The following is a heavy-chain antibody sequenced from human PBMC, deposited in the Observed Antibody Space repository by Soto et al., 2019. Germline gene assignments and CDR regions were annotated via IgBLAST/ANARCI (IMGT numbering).Heavy chain of an antibody. D-gene: IGHD3-22*01. V-gene: IGHV1-58*01. CDR1: GFTFTSSA. J-gene: IGHJ5*02. Sequence: ASVKVSFKASGFTFTSSAVQWVRQARGQRLEWIGWIVVGSGNTNYAQRFQERVTITRDMSTSTAYMELSSLRSEDTAVYYCARGSDYDSSGYYYSWFDPWGQGTLVTVSS. CDR3: ARGSDYDSSGYYYSWFDP. CDR2: IVVGSGNT.